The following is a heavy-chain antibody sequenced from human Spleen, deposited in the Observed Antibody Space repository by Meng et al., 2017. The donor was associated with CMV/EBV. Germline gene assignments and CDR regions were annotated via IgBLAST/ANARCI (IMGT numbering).Heavy chain of an antibody. Sequence: LSCAASGFTCSEYYMSWIRQAPGKGVEWVSYISSSGSTIYYADSVKGRFTISRDNAKNSLYLQMNSLRAEDTAVYYCARRPIVATFDYWGQGTLVTVSS. J-gene: IGHJ4*02. CDR1: GFTCSEYY. CDR3: ARRPIVATFDY. D-gene: IGHD5-12*01. CDR2: ISSSGSTI. V-gene: IGHV3-11*04.